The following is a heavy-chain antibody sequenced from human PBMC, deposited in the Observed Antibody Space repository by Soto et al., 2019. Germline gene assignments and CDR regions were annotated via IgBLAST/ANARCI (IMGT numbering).Heavy chain of an antibody. V-gene: IGHV3-11*03. D-gene: IGHD2-15*01. Sequence: PGGSLRLSCAASGFTFGDYYMTWVRQAPGKGLEWISYISSTSAYTNYADSVKGRFTISRDNAKSSLFLQMNSVRVEDTAVYYCVSAPGRRGPIDYWGQGTLVTVSS. CDR2: ISSTSAYT. J-gene: IGHJ4*02. CDR3: VSAPGRRGPIDY. CDR1: GFTFGDYY.